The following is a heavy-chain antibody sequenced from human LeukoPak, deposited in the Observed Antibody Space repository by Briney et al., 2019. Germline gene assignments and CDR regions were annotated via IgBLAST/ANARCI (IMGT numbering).Heavy chain of an antibody. CDR1: GGSFSGYY. CDR2: INHSGST. V-gene: IGHV4-34*01. CDR3: ARGEPIDY. Sequence: SETLSLTCAVYGGSFSGYYWSWIRQPPGKGLEWIGEINHSGSTNYNPSLKSRVTISVDTSKNQFSLKLSSVTAADTAVYYCARGEPIDYWGQGTLVTVSS. J-gene: IGHJ4*02.